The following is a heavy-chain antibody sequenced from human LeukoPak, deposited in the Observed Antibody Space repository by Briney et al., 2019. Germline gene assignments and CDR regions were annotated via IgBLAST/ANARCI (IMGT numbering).Heavy chain of an antibody. V-gene: IGHV3-7*01. CDR1: GFTFSNSW. CDR3: TTGESGDYYYYYGMDV. Sequence: GGSLRLSCGASGFTFSNSWMTWVRQTPGKGLEWVANIKTDGSEKYYVDSVKGRFTISRDNAKNSLYLQMNSLRAEDTAVYYCTTGESGDYYYYYGMDVWGQGTTVTVSS. J-gene: IGHJ6*02. D-gene: IGHD3-10*01. CDR2: IKTDGSEK.